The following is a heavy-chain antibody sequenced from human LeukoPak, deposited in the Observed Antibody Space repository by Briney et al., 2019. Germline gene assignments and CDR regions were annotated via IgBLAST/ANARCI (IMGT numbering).Heavy chain of an antibody. CDR3: ARGRTYATRFDY. J-gene: IGHJ4*02. CDR2: IYYTRST. V-gene: IGHV4-59*01. D-gene: IGHD2-2*01. CDR1: GGSISSYY. Sequence: SETLSLTCTVPGGSISSYYWSWIRQPQGKGLEWIGYIYYTRSTHYNPSLKSRVTISVDTSKNQFSLKLSSVTAADTAVYYCARGRTYATRFDYWGRGTLVTVSS.